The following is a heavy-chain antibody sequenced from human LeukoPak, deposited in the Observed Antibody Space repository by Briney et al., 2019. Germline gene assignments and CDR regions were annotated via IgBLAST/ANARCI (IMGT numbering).Heavy chain of an antibody. Sequence: PSETLSLTCAVYGGSFSGYYWSWIRQPPGKGLEWIGEINHSGSTNYNPSLKSRVTISVDTSKNQFSLKLSSVTAADTAVYYCARCGDTPPFDYWAQGTLVTVSS. CDR2: INHSGST. D-gene: IGHD4-17*01. V-gene: IGHV4-34*01. CDR1: GGSFSGYY. CDR3: ARCGDTPPFDY. J-gene: IGHJ4*02.